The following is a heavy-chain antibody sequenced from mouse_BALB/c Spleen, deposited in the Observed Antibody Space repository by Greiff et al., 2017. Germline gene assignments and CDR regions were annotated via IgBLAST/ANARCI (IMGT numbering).Heavy chain of an antibody. CDR3: ARKDDFYFDY. CDR1: GFTFSSYG. CDR2: INSNGGST. J-gene: IGHJ2*01. V-gene: IGHV5-6-3*01. D-gene: IGHD2-12*01. Sequence: EVKLVESGGGLVQPGGSLKLSCAASGFTFSSYGMSWVRQTPDKRLELVATINSNGGSTYYPDSVKGRFTISRDNAKNTLYLQMSSLKSEDTAMYSCARKDDFYFDYWGQGTTLTVSS.